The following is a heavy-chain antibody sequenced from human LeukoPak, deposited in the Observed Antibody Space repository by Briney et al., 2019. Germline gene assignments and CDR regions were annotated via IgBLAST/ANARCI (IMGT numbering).Heavy chain of an antibody. J-gene: IGHJ5*02. V-gene: IGHV1-2*02. D-gene: IGHD3-10*01. CDR2: IKPNSGAT. CDR1: GYTFTGYC. CDR3: ARTAEASSSWFDP. Sequence: ASVKVSCKASGYTFTGYCMHWVRQAPGQGLECMGWIKPNSGATKYAQKFQGRVTMTRDTSISTVYMELSSLESDDTAVYYCARTAEASSSWFDPWGQGTLVTVSS.